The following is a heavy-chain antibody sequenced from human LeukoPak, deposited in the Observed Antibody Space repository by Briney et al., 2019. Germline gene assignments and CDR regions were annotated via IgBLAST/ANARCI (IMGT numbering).Heavy chain of an antibody. V-gene: IGHV1-2*02. D-gene: IGHD3-9*01. CDR1: GYTFTGYY. CDR2: INPNTDAT. J-gene: IGHJ4*02. CDR3: ARAPPYNILTGYRLFDY. Sequence: GASVKVSCKASGYTFTGYYMHWVRQAPGQGLEWMGWINPNTDATKYAQKFQGRVTMTRDTSISTAYMEVIRLTSDDTAVYYCARAPPYNILTGYRLFDYWGQGTLVTVSS.